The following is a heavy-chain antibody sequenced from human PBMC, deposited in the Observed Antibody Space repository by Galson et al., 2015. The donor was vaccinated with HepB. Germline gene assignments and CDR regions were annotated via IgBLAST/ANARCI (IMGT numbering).Heavy chain of an antibody. D-gene: IGHD5-12*01. V-gene: IGHV1-69*13. CDR1: GGTFSSYA. CDR3: ARDPSRGAAGYDTAY. Sequence: SVKVSCKASGGTFSSYAISWVRQAPGQGLEWMGGIIPIFGTANYAQKFQGRVTITADESTSTAYMELSSLRSEDTAVYYCARDPSRGAAGYDTAYWGQGTLVTVSS. J-gene: IGHJ4*02. CDR2: IIPIFGTA.